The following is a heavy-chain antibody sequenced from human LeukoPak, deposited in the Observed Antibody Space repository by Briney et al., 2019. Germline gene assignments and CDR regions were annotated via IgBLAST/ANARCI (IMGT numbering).Heavy chain of an antibody. J-gene: IGHJ4*02. D-gene: IGHD3-22*01. CDR1: GGSISSYY. Sequence: KPSETLSLTCTVSGGSISSYYWSWIRQPPGKGLEWIGYIYYSGSTNYNPSLKSRVTISVDTSKNQFSLKLSSVTAADTAVYYCAREVPNYYDSSGYLVYYFDYWGQGTLVTVSS. V-gene: IGHV4-59*01. CDR3: AREVPNYYDSSGYLVYYFDY. CDR2: IYYSGST.